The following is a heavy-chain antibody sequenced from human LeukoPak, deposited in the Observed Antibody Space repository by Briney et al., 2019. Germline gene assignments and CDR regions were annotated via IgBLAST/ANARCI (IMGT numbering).Heavy chain of an antibody. CDR1: NGSISSSIYY. Sequence: SETLSLTCTVSNGSISSSIYYWGWIRQPPEKGLEWIGTTYYSGTTYYNSSLKSRVTLSVDTSKNQFSLKLSSVTVADTAVYYCARHMGGGLDYWGQGTLVTVSS. CDR2: TYYSGTT. V-gene: IGHV4-39*01. CDR3: ARHMGGGLDY. J-gene: IGHJ4*02. D-gene: IGHD3-10*01.